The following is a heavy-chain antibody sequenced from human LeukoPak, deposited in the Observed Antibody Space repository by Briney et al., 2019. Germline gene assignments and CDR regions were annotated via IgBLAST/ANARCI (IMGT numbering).Heavy chain of an antibody. D-gene: IGHD3-10*01. CDR1: GYSFNNYY. Sequence: GASVKVSCKASGYSFNNYYMHWLRQAPGQGLEWMGIINPSGGGTSYARKFQDRVTMTRDTSTSTVYMELSSLRSEDTAVYYCARDYYASGSHNWFDPWGQGTLVTVSS. J-gene: IGHJ5*02. CDR3: ARDYYASGSHNWFDP. V-gene: IGHV1-46*02. CDR2: INPSGGGT.